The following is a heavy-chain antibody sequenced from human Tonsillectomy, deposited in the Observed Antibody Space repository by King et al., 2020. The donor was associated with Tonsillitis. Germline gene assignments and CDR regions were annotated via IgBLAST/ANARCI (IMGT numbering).Heavy chain of an antibody. Sequence: QLQESGPGLVKPSETLSLTCTVSGGSISSYYWSWIRQPPGKGLEWIGYIYYSGSTNYHPSLKSRVTISGDTSKNQFSLKLSSVTAADTAVYYCARGRRGDSGGYYKNLYWNYWGQGTLVTVSS. J-gene: IGHJ4*02. D-gene: IGHD3-22*01. CDR3: ARGRRGDSGGYYKNLYWNY. V-gene: IGHV4-59*01. CDR2: IYYSGST. CDR1: GGSISSYY.